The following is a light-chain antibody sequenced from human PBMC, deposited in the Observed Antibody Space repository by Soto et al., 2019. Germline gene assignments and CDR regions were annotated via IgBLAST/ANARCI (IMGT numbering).Light chain of an antibody. J-gene: IGKJ1*01. CDR2: DAS. Sequence: IQMTQSPSTLSASVGDRVTITCRASQNINRWLAWYQRKPGKAPMLLIYDASSLQSGAPSRFSGSGSGTESTLTISRLQPDDFATYYCQQYSRHWTFGQGTKADIK. V-gene: IGKV1-5*01. CDR1: QNINRW. CDR3: QQYSRHWT.